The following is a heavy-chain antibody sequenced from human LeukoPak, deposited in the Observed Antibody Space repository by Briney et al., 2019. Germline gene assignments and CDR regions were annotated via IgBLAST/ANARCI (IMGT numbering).Heavy chain of an antibody. CDR1: GGTFSSYA. Sequence: GASVKVSCKASGGTFSSYAISWVRQAPGQGLEWMGRIIPILGIANYAQKFQGRVTITADKSTSTAYMELSSLRSEDTAVYYCARMAHLNSYGPDDYYYGMDVWGQGTTVTVSS. D-gene: IGHD5-18*01. CDR2: IIPILGIA. CDR3: ARMAHLNSYGPDDYYYGMDV. J-gene: IGHJ6*02. V-gene: IGHV1-69*04.